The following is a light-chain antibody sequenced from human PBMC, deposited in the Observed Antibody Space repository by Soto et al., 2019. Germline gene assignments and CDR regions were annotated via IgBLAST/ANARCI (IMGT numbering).Light chain of an antibody. CDR3: QKYATSPLD. Sequence: ENVFTHSPGTLSLSPGESATLSFRASQNVARNDLALFQQRPGQVTRLLIYDASTRATGIPDRFSGSGSGTDFTLTISRLEPEDFAVYFCQKYATSPLDFGGGTKVDIK. CDR1: QNVARND. V-gene: IGKV3-20*01. J-gene: IGKJ4*01. CDR2: DAS.